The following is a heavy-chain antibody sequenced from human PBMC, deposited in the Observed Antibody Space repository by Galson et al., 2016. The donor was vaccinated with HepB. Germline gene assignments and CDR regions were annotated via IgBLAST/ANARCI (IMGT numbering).Heavy chain of an antibody. Sequence: SETLSLTCAVSGESFTDFYWAWIRQPPGKGLEWIGEINDRGSTYYNASLKSRVTISLDTAKNQISLKLNSVTAADTAVYYCARDARLHRDCLSTSCPWGIFDIWGQGTLVTVSS. CDR3: ARDARLHRDCLSTSCPWGIFDI. V-gene: IGHV4-34*01. CDR1: GESFTDFY. J-gene: IGHJ4*02. D-gene: IGHD2-2*01. CDR2: INDRGST.